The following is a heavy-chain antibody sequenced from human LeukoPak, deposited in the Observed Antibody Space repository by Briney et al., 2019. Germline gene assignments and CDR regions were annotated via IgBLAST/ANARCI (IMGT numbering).Heavy chain of an antibody. V-gene: IGHV3-30*18. J-gene: IGHJ6*02. Sequence: GGSLRLSCAASGFTFSSYGMHWVRQAPGKGLEWVAVISYDGSNKYYADSVKGRFTISRDNSKNTLYLQMNSLRAEGTAVYYCAKDHSPLYYYYGMDVWGQGTTVTVSS. CDR1: GFTFSSYG. CDR2: ISYDGSNK. CDR3: AKDHSPLYYYYGMDV.